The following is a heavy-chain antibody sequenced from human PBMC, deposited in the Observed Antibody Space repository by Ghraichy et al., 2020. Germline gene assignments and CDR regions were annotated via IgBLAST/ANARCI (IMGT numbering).Heavy chain of an antibody. J-gene: IGHJ6*02. V-gene: IGHV4-34*01. CDR2: INHSGST. Sequence: ESLNISCAVYGGSFSGYYWSWIRQPPGKGLEWIGEINHSGSTNYNPSLKSRVTISVDTSKNQFSLKLSSVTAADTAVYYCARGKGRFLEWLVNYYYYGMDVWGQGTTVTVSS. CDR3: ARGKGRFLEWLVNYYYYGMDV. CDR1: GGSFSGYY. D-gene: IGHD3-3*01.